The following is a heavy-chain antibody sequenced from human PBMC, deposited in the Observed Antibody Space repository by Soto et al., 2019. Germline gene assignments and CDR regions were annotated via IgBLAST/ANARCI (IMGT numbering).Heavy chain of an antibody. D-gene: IGHD4-4*01. CDR1: GGSVSSGSYY. J-gene: IGHJ5*02. V-gene: IGHV4-61*01. CDR2: IYYSGST. CDR3: ARGCDYSNYFWFDP. Sequence: SETLSLTCPVSGGSVSSGSYYWSWIRQPPGKGLEWIGYIYYSGSTNYNPSLKSRVTISVDTSKNQFSLKLSSVTAADTAVYYCARGCDYSNYFWFDPWGQGTLVTVSS.